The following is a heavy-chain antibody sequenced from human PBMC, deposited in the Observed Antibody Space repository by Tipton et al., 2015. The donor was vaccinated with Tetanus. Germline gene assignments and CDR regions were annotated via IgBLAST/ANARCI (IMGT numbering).Heavy chain of an antibody. CDR2: ISHSGSA. Sequence: TLSLTCIVSGGSINDYYWGWIRQPPGMGLEWIGHISHSGSASYNPSLKSRVTISLDTSKNQFSLTLRSVTAADTAVYYCARSYGDTFLFRLDYWGQGALVTVSS. D-gene: IGHD4-17*01. CDR1: GGSINDYY. J-gene: IGHJ4*02. V-gene: IGHV4-59*07. CDR3: ARSYGDTFLFRLDY.